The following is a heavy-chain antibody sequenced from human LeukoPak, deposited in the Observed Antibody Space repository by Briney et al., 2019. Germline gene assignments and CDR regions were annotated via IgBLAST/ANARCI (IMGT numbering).Heavy chain of an antibody. J-gene: IGHJ2*01. CDR1: GFTFSCYW. CDR3: ARDESRFQEGPYWYFDL. Sequence: SGGSLRLSCAASGFTFSCYWMSWVRQAPGKGLEWVANIKQDGSEKYYVDSVKGRFTISRDNAKNSLYLQMNSLRAEDTAVYYCARDESRFQEGPYWYFDLWGRGTLVTVSS. V-gene: IGHV3-7*01. D-gene: IGHD3-10*01. CDR2: IKQDGSEK.